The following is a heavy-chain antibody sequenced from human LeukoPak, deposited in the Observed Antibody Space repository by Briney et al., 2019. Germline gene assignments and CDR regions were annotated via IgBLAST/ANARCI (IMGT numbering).Heavy chain of an antibody. CDR3: ARDVRRRYYFDY. CDR2: INPSGGST. J-gene: IGHJ4*02. D-gene: IGHD1-14*01. Sequence: ASVKVSCKASGYTFTSYYMHWVRQAPGQGPEWMGIINPSGGSTSYAQKFQGRVTMTRDTSTSTVYMELSSLRSEDTAVYYCARDVRRRYYFDYWGQGTLVTVSS. V-gene: IGHV1-46*01. CDR1: GYTFTSYY.